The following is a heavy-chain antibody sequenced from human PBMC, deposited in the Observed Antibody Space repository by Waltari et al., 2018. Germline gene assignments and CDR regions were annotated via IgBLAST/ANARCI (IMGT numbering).Heavy chain of an antibody. CDR3: ARTGIRGVTPFDY. CDR1: GFTFSSYS. CDR2: ISSSSSTI. J-gene: IGHJ4*02. D-gene: IGHD3-10*01. V-gene: IGHV3-48*04. Sequence: EVQLVESGGGLVQPGGSLRLSCAASGFTFSSYSMNWVRRAPGKGLEWVSYISSSSSTIYYADSVKGRFTISRDNAKNSLYLQMNSLRAEDTAVYYCARTGIRGVTPFDYWGQGTLVTVSS.